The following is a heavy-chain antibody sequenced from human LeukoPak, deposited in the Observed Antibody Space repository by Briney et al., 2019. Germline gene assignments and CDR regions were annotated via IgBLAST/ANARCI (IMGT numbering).Heavy chain of an antibody. Sequence: ASVKVSCKASGYTFTTYNINWVRQAPGQGLEWMGWISGYNGNTNYAQKLQGRVTMTTDTSTSTAYMELRSLKSDDTAVYYCAREPIGYCSGGSCYDWGQGTMVTVSS. V-gene: IGHV1-18*01. CDR2: ISGYNGNT. CDR3: AREPIGYCSGGSCYD. CDR1: GYTFTTYN. D-gene: IGHD2-15*01. J-gene: IGHJ3*01.